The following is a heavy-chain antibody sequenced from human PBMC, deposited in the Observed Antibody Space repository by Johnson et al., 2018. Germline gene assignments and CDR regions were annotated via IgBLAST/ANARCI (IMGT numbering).Heavy chain of an antibody. CDR2: MNTNRGNT. Sequence: QVQLQESGAEVKKXGASVKVXCKASGYTFTSYDIHWVRQATGQGLEWMGWMNTNRGNTGYAQKFQDRLTMTRDTSISTAYMELGSLRSGDTAVYYCARVSSGSYFYYYYMDVWGKGTTVTVSS. CDR3: ARVSSGSYFYYYYMDV. J-gene: IGHJ6*03. V-gene: IGHV1-8*01. D-gene: IGHD1-26*01. CDR1: GYTFTSYD.